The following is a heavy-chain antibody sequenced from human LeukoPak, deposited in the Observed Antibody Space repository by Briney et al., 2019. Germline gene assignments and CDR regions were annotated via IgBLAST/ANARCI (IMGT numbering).Heavy chain of an antibody. J-gene: IGHJ4*02. CDR2: INHSGST. Sequence: PSETLSLTCAVYGGSFSGYYWSWIRQPPGKGLEWIGEINHSGSTNYNPSLKSQVTISVDTSKNQFSLKLTSVTAADSAMYYCTRHFWFGELNYWGRGILVAVSS. CDR1: GGSFSGYY. V-gene: IGHV4-34*01. CDR3: TRHFWFGELNY. D-gene: IGHD3-10*01.